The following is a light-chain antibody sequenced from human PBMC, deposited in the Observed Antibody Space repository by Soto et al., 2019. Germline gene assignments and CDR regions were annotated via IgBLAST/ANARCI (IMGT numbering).Light chain of an antibody. CDR3: QQTNSVPLT. CDR1: QGISTW. CDR2: TAS. J-gene: IGKJ4*01. V-gene: IGKV1-12*01. Sequence: DIQMTQSPSSVSASVGDRVSITCRASQGISTWLAWYQQKPGKAPKLLISTASSLQSGVPSRFSGRGSGTDCTLTNSSLQPEDFATYFCQQTNSVPLTFGGGTKVVSK.